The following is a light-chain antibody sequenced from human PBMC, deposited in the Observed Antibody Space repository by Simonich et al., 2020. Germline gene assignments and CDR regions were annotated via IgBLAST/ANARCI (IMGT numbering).Light chain of an antibody. Sequence: AIQLTQSPSSLSASVGDRVTITCRASQGISSALAWYQQKPGKAPKLLSYDASSLESGVPSRFSGSGSGTDFTLTISSLQPEDFATYYCLQDYNYPWTFGQGTKVEIK. CDR3: LQDYNYPWT. CDR2: DAS. J-gene: IGKJ1*01. V-gene: IGKV1D-13*01. CDR1: QGISSA.